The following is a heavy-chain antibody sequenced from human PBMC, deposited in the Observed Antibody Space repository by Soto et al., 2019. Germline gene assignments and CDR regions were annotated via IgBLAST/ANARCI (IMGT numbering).Heavy chain of an antibody. CDR1: GYSVSSGYY. Sequence: ETLSLTCAVSGYSVSSGYYWGWIRQPPVKGPEWIGNVFHRGTTYYNPSLKSRAVISVDTSKNEFSLRLDTVAAADTAAYYCARVDSPYYYNSSGYFTYWGQGFLVTVSS. CDR3: ARVDSPYYYNSSGYFTY. V-gene: IGHV4-38-2*01. D-gene: IGHD3-22*01. CDR2: VFHRGTT. J-gene: IGHJ4*02.